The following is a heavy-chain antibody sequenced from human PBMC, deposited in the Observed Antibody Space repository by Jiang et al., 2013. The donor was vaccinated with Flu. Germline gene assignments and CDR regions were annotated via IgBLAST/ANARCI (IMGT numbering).Heavy chain of an antibody. CDR2: IIPSLIK. CDR3: ASCSKVLRYFDWLGVNGMDV. Sequence: QLVESGAEVKKPGSSVKVSCKASGGTFSSYAISWVRQAPGQGLEWMGGIIPSLIKQTTRQKFQGRVTITADKSTSTAYMELSSLRSEDTAVYYCASCSKVLRYFDWLGVNGMDVWGQGTTVTVSS. J-gene: IGHJ6*02. D-gene: IGHD3-9*01. CDR1: GGTFSSYA. V-gene: IGHV1-69*06.